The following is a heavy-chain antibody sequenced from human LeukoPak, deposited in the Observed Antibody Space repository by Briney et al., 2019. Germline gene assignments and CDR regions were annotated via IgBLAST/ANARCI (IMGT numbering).Heavy chain of an antibody. V-gene: IGHV1-46*01. Sequence: GASVKVSSKASRNIFTNYHIHWVRLAPERGLEWRGAVYTDGGTITNTRSFQHGRVTMTRDVSTRTVYMELSSLSSEDTAVYYCATEAPRSYRFDYWGEEILVTVSS. CDR2: VYTDGGTI. D-gene: IGHD1-14*01. CDR1: RNIFTNYH. CDR3: ATEAPRSYRFDY. J-gene: IGHJ4*02.